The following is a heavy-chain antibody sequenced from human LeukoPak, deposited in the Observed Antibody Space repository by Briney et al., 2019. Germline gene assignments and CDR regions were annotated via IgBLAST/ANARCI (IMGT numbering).Heavy chain of an antibody. CDR3: AKDRVSVYYYDSSGYYYFDY. CDR2: ISGSGGST. D-gene: IGHD3-22*01. V-gene: IGHV3-23*01. J-gene: IGHJ4*02. Sequence: PGGSLRLSCAASGFTFSSYAMSWVRQAPGKGLEWVSAISGSGGSTYYADSVKGRSTISRDNSKNTLYLQMNSLRAEDTAVYYCAKDRVSVYYYDSSGYYYFDYWGQGTLVTVSS. CDR1: GFTFSSYA.